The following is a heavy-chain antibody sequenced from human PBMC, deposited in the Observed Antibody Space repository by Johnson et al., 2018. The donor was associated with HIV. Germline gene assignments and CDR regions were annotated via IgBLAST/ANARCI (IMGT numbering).Heavy chain of an antibody. Sequence: VQLVESGGGVVQPGGSLRLSCAASGFTFSSHGMHWVRQAPGKGLDWVSFIRYDGSEKYFVDSVKGRFTISRDNAKNSLYLQMNSLRAEDPAVYYCVRDLFVLYVPGDAFAIWGQGTMVTVSS. J-gene: IGHJ3*02. CDR3: VRDLFVLYVPGDAFAI. CDR1: GFTFSSHG. CDR2: IRYDGSEK. D-gene: IGHD3-16*01. V-gene: IGHV3-30*02.